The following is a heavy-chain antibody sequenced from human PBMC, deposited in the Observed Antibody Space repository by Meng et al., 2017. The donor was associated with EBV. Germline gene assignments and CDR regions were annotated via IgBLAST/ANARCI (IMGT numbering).Heavy chain of an antibody. Sequence: QLQPRVSGPGQVKPSGALSPSCPVPVDSISSFYFWGWFRQAPGRGLEWMGSVHYTGSTYYSTSLKSRVTVSVDTSKNQFSLRLTSVTAADTAVYYCARPFPSWQSPRLDPFGAWGQGTLVTVSS. CDR1: VDSISSFYF. CDR3: ARPFPSWQSPRLDPFGA. V-gene: IGHV4-39*01. CDR2: VHYTGST. D-gene: IGHD6-19*01. J-gene: IGHJ5*02.